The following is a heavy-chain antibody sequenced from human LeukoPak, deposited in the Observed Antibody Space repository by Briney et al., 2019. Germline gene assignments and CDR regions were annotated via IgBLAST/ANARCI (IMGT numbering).Heavy chain of an antibody. V-gene: IGHV4-4*07. CDR2: IYTSGYT. D-gene: IGHD1-1*01. CDR1: GGSFSGYY. CDR3: ARDLAVLERYNWFDP. Sequence: SETLSLTCTVSGGSFSGYYWSWIRQPAGKGLEWIGRIYTSGYTNYNPSLKSRVTMSVDTSKNQFSLKLSSVTAADTAVYYCARDLAVLERYNWFDPWGQGTLVTVSS. J-gene: IGHJ5*02.